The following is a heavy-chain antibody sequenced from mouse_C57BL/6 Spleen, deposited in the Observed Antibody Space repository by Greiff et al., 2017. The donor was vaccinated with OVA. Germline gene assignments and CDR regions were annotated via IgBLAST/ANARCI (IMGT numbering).Heavy chain of an antibody. D-gene: IGHD3-2*02. J-gene: IGHJ3*01. CDR2: INPSSGYT. CDR1: GYTFTSYT. CDR3: ARETAQAPAWFAY. V-gene: IGHV1-4*01. Sequence: QVHVKQSGAELARPGASVKMSCKASGYTFTSYTMHWVKQRPGQGLEWIGYINPSSGYTKYNQKFKDKATLTADKSSSTAYMQLSSLTSEDSAVYYCARETAQAPAWFAYWGQGTLVTVSA.